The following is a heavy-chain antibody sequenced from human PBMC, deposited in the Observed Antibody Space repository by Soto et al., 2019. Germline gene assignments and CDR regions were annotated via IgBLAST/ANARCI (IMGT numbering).Heavy chain of an antibody. CDR3: ARESSRGGYYYCYGMDV. Sequence: ASVKVSCKASGYTFTGYYMHWVRQAPGQGLEWMGWINPNSGGTNYAQKFQGWVTMTRDTSISTAYMELSRLRSDDTAVYYCARESSRGGYYYCYGMDVWRQGTTVTVSS. CDR1: GYTFTGYY. CDR2: INPNSGGT. V-gene: IGHV1-2*04. J-gene: IGHJ6*02. D-gene: IGHD3-16*01.